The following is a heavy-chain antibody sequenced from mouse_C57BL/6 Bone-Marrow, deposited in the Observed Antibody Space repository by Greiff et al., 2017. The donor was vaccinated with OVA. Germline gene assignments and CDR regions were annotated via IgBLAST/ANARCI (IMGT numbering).Heavy chain of an antibody. CDR2: ISSGSSTI. D-gene: IGHD1-1*01. V-gene: IGHV5-17*01. J-gene: IGHJ3*01. CDR1: GFTFSDYG. Sequence: EVQLVESGGGLVKPGGSLKLSCAASGFTFSDYGMHWVRQAPEKGLEWVAYISSGSSTIYYADTVKGRFTISRDNAKNTLFLQMTSLRSEDTAMYYCASYYYYGSSYGWFAYWGQGTLVTVSA. CDR3: ASYYYYGSSYGWFAY.